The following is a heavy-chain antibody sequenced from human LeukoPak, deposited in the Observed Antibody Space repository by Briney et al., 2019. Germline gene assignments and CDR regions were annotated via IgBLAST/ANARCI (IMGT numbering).Heavy chain of an antibody. CDR1: GNTFIGYW. Sequence: ASVKVSCKASGNTFIGYWIHWVRQAPGQGLEWMGAINPRGDATIGAQKFQGRVTTTRDTSTSTVYIELSSLRSEDTAVYYCAREGQQLKHFDYWGQGTLVIVSS. J-gene: IGHJ4*02. D-gene: IGHD1-1*01. CDR2: INPRGDAT. V-gene: IGHV1-46*01. CDR3: AREGQQLKHFDY.